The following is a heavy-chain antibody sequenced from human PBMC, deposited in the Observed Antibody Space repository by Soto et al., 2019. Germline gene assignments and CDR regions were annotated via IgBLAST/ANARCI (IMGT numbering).Heavy chain of an antibody. CDR2: ISGSGGST. J-gene: IGHJ5*02. CDR3: AKALGTTPWFDP. CDR1: GFTFSSYA. V-gene: IGHV3-23*01. Sequence: VSLRLSCAASGFTFSSYAMSWVRQAPGKGLEWVSAISGSGGSTYYADSVKGRFAISRDNSKNTLYLQMNSLRAEDTAVYYCAKALGTTPWFDPWGQGTLVTVSS. D-gene: IGHD4-4*01.